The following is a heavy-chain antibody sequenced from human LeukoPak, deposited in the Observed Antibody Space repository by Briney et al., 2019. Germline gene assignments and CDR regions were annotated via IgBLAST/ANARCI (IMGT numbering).Heavy chain of an antibody. J-gene: IGHJ4*02. CDR3: ARDSSSSWYYFDL. V-gene: IGHV3-30*03. Sequence: PGRSLRLSCAASGFTFSSYGMHWVRQAPGKGLEWVAVISYDGSNKYYADSVKGRFTISRDNSKNTLYLQMNSLRAEDTAVYYCARDSSSSWYYFDLWGQGTLVSVSS. CDR1: GFTFSSYG. CDR2: ISYDGSNK. D-gene: IGHD6-13*01.